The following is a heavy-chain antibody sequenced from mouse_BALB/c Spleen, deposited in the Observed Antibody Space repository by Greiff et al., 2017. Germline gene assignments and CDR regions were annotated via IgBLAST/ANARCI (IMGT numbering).Heavy chain of an antibody. CDR2: ISNGGGST. J-gene: IGHJ1*01. CDR3: ARQGYYYGSSPHWYFDV. Sequence: EVQRVESGGGLVQPGGSLKLSCAASGFTFSSYTMSWVRQTPEKRLEWVAYISNGGGSTYYPDTVKGRFTISRDNATNTLYLQMSSLKSEDTAMYYCARQGYYYGSSPHWYFDVWGAGTTVTVSS. CDR1: GFTFSSYT. V-gene: IGHV5-12-2*01. D-gene: IGHD1-1*01.